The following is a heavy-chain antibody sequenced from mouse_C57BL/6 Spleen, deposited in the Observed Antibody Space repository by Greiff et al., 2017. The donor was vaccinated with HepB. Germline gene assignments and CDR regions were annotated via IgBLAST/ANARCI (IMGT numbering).Heavy chain of an antibody. J-gene: IGHJ4*01. CDR2: IWSDGST. CDR3: ARHGGLRYYAMDY. Sequence: QVQLQQSGPGLVAPSQSLSITCTVSGFSLTSYGLHWVRQPPGKGLEWLVVIWSDGSTTYNSALKSRLSISKDNSKSQGFLKMTSLQTDDTAMYYCARHGGLRYYAMDYWGQGTSVTVSS. V-gene: IGHV2-6-1*01. D-gene: IGHD2-2*01. CDR1: GFSLTSYG.